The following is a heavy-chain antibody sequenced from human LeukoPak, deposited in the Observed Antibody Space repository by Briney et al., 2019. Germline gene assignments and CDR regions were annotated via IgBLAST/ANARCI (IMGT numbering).Heavy chain of an antibody. D-gene: IGHD4-17*01. Sequence: GGSLRLSCAASGFTFSRYWMSWVRQAPGKGLEWVANIKQEGSEKYYVDSAKGRFTISRDNAKNSLYLQMNSLRAEDTAVYYCARYGDYTLYYFDYWGKGTLVTVSS. V-gene: IGHV3-7*01. CDR1: GFTFSRYW. CDR3: ARYGDYTLYYFDY. CDR2: IKQEGSEK. J-gene: IGHJ4*02.